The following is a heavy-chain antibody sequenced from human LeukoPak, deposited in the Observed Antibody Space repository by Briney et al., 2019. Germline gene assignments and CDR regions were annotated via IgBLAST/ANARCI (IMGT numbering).Heavy chain of an antibody. V-gene: IGHV4-34*01. CDR2: INHSGST. CDR3: ARVGLSQVRGVLDY. Sequence: PSETLSLTCAVYGGSFSGYYWSWIRQPPGKGLEWIGEINHSGSTNYNPSLKSRVTISVDTSKNQFSLKLISVTAADTAVYYCARVGLSQVRGVLDYWGQGTLVTVSS. D-gene: IGHD3-10*01. CDR1: GGSFSGYY. J-gene: IGHJ4*02.